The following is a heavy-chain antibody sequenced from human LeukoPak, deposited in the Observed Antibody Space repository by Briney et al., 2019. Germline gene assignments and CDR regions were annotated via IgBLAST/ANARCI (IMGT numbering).Heavy chain of an antibody. Sequence: SCKASGYTCTRYYMHWVRQAPGKGLEWVAVIWYDGSDKYYADSVKGRFTISRDNSKNTLYLQITSLRADDTAVYYCARDRVLHYFDYWGQGALVTVSS. J-gene: IGHJ4*02. CDR2: IWYDGSDK. V-gene: IGHV3-33*01. CDR3: ARDRVLHYFDY. D-gene: IGHD3-16*01. CDR1: GYTCTRYY.